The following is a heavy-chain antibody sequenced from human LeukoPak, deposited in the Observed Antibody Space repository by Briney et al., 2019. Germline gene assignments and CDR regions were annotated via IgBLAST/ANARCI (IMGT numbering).Heavy chain of an antibody. Sequence: PGGSLRLSCAASGFTFSSYAMSWVRQAPGKGLEWVSAISGSGGSTYYADSVKGRFTISRDNAKNSLYLQMNSLRAEDTAVYYCARGGSGWSPGDYWGQGTLVTVSS. CDR3: ARGGSGWSPGDY. CDR2: ISGSGGST. D-gene: IGHD6-19*01. V-gene: IGHV3-23*01. J-gene: IGHJ4*02. CDR1: GFTFSSYA.